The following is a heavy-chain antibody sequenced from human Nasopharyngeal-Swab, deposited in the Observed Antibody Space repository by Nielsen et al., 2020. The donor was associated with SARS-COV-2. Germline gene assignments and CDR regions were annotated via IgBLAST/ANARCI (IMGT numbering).Heavy chain of an antibody. J-gene: IGHJ6*02. D-gene: IGHD3-10*01. CDR2: INPSGGGT. Sequence: ASVKVSCKASGYTFTTYYIHWVRQAPGQGLEWMGIINPSGGGTNYAQKFKGRATMTGDTSTGTVYMELTSLTSEDTAVYYCARMMYFHGYYVMDVWGQGITVTVSS. CDR3: ARMMYFHGYYVMDV. V-gene: IGHV1-46*01. CDR1: GYTFTTYY.